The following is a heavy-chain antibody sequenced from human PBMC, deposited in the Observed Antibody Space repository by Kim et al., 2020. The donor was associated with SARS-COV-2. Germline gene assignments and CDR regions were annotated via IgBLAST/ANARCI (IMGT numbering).Heavy chain of an antibody. J-gene: IGHJ3*01. CDR2: INNGGNP. CDR3: AKDNPGSGGPAFDP. Sequence: GGSLRLSCVASGFTFSRRAMSWVRQTPEKGLEWVASINNGGNPYNADSVQGRFTVSRDITKAKLYLQMNSLRAGASAQNNCAKDNPGSGGPAFDPWG. CDR1: GFTFSRRA. V-gene: IGHV3-23*01. D-gene: IGHD5-12*01.